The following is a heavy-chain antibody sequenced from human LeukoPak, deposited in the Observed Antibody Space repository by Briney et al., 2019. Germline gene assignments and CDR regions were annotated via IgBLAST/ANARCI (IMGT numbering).Heavy chain of an antibody. Sequence: GESLKISCKGIGDKFSTYWIGWVRQLPGKGLEWMGSIYLGDSDTRYSPSFQGRVSLSADKSASTAYQQWSSLKASDTAIYYCARRKFDSSGSAFFDYWGRGTLVTVS. J-gene: IGHJ4*02. CDR3: ARRKFDSSGSAFFDY. CDR2: IYLGDSDT. V-gene: IGHV5-51*01. CDR1: GDKFSTYW. D-gene: IGHD3-22*01.